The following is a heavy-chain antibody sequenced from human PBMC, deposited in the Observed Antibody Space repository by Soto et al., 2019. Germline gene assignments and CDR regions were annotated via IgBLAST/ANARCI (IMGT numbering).Heavy chain of an antibody. CDR3: ARDIGAGYCSGGSCYQHYFDY. J-gene: IGHJ4*02. Sequence: VASVKVSCKASGYTFTSYYMHWVRQAPGQGLEWMGIINPSGGSTSYAQKFQGRVTMTRDTSTSTVYMELSSLRSEDTAVYYCARDIGAGYCSGGSCYQHYFDYWGQGTLVTVSS. CDR2: INPSGGST. CDR1: GYTFTSYY. D-gene: IGHD2-15*01. V-gene: IGHV1-46*01.